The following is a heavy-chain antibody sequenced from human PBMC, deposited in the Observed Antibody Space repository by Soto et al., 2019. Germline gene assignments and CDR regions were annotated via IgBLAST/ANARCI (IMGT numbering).Heavy chain of an antibody. Sequence: SETLSLTCAVYGGSFSGYYWSWIRQPPGKGLEWIGEINHSGSTNYNPSLKSRVTISVDTSKNQFSRKLSSVTAADTAVYYCARGKADFWSGYSFYYYGMDVWGQGTTVTVSS. J-gene: IGHJ6*02. CDR3: ARGKADFWSGYSFYYYGMDV. CDR1: GGSFSGYY. V-gene: IGHV4-34*01. D-gene: IGHD3-3*01. CDR2: INHSGST.